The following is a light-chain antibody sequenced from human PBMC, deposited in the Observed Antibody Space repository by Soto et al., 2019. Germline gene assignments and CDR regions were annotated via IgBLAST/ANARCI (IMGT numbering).Light chain of an antibody. Sequence: QSALTQPPSASGSPGQSVTISCTGTSSDVGGFNYVSWYQQHPGKAPTLMIYEVTKRPSGVPDRFSGSKSGNTASLTVSGLQAEDEADYYCCSYAGNNHLVFGGGTKQTVL. CDR1: SSDVGGFNY. V-gene: IGLV2-8*01. CDR2: EVT. J-gene: IGLJ3*02. CDR3: CSYAGNNHLV.